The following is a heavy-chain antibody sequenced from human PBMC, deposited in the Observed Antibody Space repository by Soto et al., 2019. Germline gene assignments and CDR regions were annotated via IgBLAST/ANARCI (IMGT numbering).Heavy chain of an antibody. V-gene: IGHV1-18*01. CDR1: GYTFTSYG. D-gene: IGHD3-22*01. Sequence: ASVKVSCKASGYTFTSYGISWVRQAPGQGLEWVGWTSAYNGNSNYAQKYHGRVTMTTDTSTSTAYMEMSSLRSDDTAVYYCASFADFITPICFFPSRFHIRGYYYYYGLDVWGKGTMVTVSS. CDR3: ASFADFITPICFFPSRFHIRGYYYYYGLDV. CDR2: TSAYNGNS. J-gene: IGHJ6*04.